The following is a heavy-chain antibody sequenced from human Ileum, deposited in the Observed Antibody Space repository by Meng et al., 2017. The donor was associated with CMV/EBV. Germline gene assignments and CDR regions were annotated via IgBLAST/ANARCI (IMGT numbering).Heavy chain of an antibody. CDR2: VNPNNGDT. D-gene: IGHD6-19*01. J-gene: IGHJ4*02. CDR3: ARHGYYSTGWSF. CDR1: GYVFANDL. Sequence: QVHMVQSGPEVRKPGASIKVSCKTSGYVFANDLISWVRQAPGQGVECMGWVNPNNGDTKYAKKFQGRVAMTTDTSTSTAYMELRSLTSDDTAVYYCARHGYYSTGWSFWGQGTLVTVSS. V-gene: IGHV1-18*04.